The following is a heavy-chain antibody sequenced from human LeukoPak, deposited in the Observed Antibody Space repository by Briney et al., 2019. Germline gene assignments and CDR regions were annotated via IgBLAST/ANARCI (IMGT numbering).Heavy chain of an antibody. V-gene: IGHV1-18*04. J-gene: IGHJ4*02. D-gene: IGHD2-2*01. CDR2: ISAYNGNT. CDR3: ARVVCGSTSCYPMY. CDR1: GYTFADYY. Sequence: ASVKVSCKTSGYTFADYYLHWVRQAPGQGLEWMGWISAYNGNTNYAQKLQGRVTMTTDTSTSTAYMELRSLRSDDTAVYYCARVVCGSTSCYPMYWGQGTLVTVSS.